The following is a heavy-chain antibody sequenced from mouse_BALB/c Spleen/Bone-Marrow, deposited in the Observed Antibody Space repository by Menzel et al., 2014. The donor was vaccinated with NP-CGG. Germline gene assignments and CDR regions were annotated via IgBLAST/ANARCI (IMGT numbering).Heavy chain of an antibody. D-gene: IGHD2-10*02. CDR2: INPSSGYT. J-gene: IGHJ4*01. CDR3: AYGNYGYAMDY. Sequence: QVQLQQSGAELARPGASVKMSCKAFGYTFTSYTMHWVRQRPGQGLEWIGYINPSSGYTNYNQKFKDKATLTADKSSSTAYMQLSSLTSEDSAVYYCAYGNYGYAMDYWGQGTSVTVSS. CDR1: GYTFTSYT. V-gene: IGHV1-4*01.